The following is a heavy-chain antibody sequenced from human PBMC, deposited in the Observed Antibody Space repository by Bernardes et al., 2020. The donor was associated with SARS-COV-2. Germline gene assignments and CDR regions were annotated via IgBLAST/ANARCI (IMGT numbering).Heavy chain of an antibody. CDR3: ARDGDGYFDY. CDR2: TSYDGSNK. CDR1: GFTFSSYV. J-gene: IGHJ4*02. V-gene: IGHV3-30*03. Sequence: GSLSPSFACSGFTFSSYVMHWVRHAPGKGLEGVAVTSYDGSNKYYAHSVKGRFTISRDNSKNTLYLQMNSLRAEDTAVYFCARDGDGYFDYWGQGTLVTVSS. D-gene: IGHD2-21*01.